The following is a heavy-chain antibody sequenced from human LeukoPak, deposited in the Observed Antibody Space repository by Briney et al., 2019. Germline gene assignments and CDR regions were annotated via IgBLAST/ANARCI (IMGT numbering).Heavy chain of an antibody. Sequence: SETLSLTFTVSGGSISSYYWSWIRQPPGKGLEWIGYIYYSGSTNYNPSLKSRVTISVDTSKNQFSLKLSSVTAADTAVYYCARDLVDTAMVSEYYFDYWGQGTLVAVSS. CDR1: GGSISSYY. V-gene: IGHV4-59*12. CDR3: ARDLVDTAMVSEYYFDY. CDR2: IYYSGST. J-gene: IGHJ4*02. D-gene: IGHD5-18*01.